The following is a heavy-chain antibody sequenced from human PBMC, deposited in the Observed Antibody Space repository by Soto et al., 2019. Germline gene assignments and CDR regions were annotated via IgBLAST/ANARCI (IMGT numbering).Heavy chain of an antibody. J-gene: IGHJ5*02. CDR3: AKVGVLRNNCRWVDL. D-gene: IGHD1-1*01. CDR2: ITISGNYI. Sequence: EGQLVESGGGLVKPGGSLRLSCAASGFAFQTYTMEWLRQPPGKGLEWVSSITISGNYIYYADSVKGRFTISRDNGRNAVYLQMKSLRAEDTAVYYCAKVGVLRNNCRWVDLWGQGTLVTVSS. CDR1: GFAFQTYT. V-gene: IGHV3-21*01.